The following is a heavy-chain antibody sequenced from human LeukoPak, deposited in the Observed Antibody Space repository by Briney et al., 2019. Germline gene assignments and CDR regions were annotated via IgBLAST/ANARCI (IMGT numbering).Heavy chain of an antibody. V-gene: IGHV4-30-4*08. CDR2: IYYSGST. CDR3: ARDIVGPYGSGSYDLDY. D-gene: IGHD3-10*01. J-gene: IGHJ4*02. Sequence: PSETLSLTCTVSGGSISTNTYYFSWIRQPPGKGLEWIGYIYYSGSTYYNPSLKSRVTISVDTSKNQFSLKLSSVTAADTAVYYCARDIVGPYGSGSYDLDYWGQGTLVTVSS. CDR1: GGSISTNTYY.